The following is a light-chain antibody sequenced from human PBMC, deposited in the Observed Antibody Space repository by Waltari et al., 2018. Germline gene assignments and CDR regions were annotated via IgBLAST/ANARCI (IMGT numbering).Light chain of an antibody. Sequence: QSALTQPRSVSGSPGPSVTISCTGTSSDVGVYAYVSWYQHHPGTAPKLMICDVTKRPSGVPDRFSGSKSGNPASLTISGLQAEDEAYYYCCSYAGRYTHVVFGGGTKLTVL. V-gene: IGLV2-11*01. J-gene: IGLJ2*01. CDR2: DVT. CDR1: SSDVGVYAY. CDR3: CSYAGRYTHVV.